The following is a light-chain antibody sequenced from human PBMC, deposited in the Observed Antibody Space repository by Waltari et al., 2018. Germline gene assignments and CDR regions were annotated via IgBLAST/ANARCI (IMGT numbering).Light chain of an antibody. Sequence: QSALTQPASVSGSPGQSLTNFCPGTTNDLGGYNLISWYQHHPGKAPTLIIYEVTKRPSGVSTRFSGSKSGNTASLTSSGLQAEDEAYYYCHSYTGSRTYVFGTGTKVTVL. V-gene: IGLV2-14*01. CDR3: HSYTGSRTYV. CDR2: EVT. CDR1: TNDLGGYNL. J-gene: IGLJ1*01.